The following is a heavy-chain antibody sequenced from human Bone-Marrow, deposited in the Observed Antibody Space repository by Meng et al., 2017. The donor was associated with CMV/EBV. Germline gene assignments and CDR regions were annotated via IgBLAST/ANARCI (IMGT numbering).Heavy chain of an antibody. D-gene: IGHD3-3*01. CDR2: ISAYNGKT. J-gene: IGHJ6*02. V-gene: IGHV1-18*01. CDR1: GYTFSTYG. CDR3: ATAFSSYDFWSGLPYNPYDFYGLDV. Sequence: ASVKVSCKAYGYTFSTYGLTWVRQAPGQGLEWMGWISAYNGKTQYTQSLQGRVTMTTDTSTSTGYMEMRSLRSDDTAIYYCATAFSSYDFWSGLPYNPYDFYGLDVWGQGTAVTVSS.